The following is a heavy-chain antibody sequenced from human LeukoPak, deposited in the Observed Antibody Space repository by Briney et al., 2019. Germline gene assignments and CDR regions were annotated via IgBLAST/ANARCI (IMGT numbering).Heavy chain of an antibody. Sequence: GGSLRLSCAASGFTFSDYWMTWVRQAPGKGLEWEANIRQDGSEKYHVDSVKGRFTISRDNAKNSVYLQMNSLRAEDTAVYYCARISCSRSSCYGVYDYWGQGTLVTVSS. V-gene: IGHV3-7*01. CDR3: ARISCSRSSCYGVYDY. J-gene: IGHJ4*02. D-gene: IGHD2-15*01. CDR1: GFTFSDYW. CDR2: IRQDGSEK.